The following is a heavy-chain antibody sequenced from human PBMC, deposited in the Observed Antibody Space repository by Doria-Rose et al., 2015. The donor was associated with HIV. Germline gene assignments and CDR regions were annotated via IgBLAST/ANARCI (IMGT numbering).Heavy chain of an antibody. Sequence: GPVLVKPTETLTLTCTVSGVSLSSPGMGVSWIRQPPGKALEWLANIFSDDESTYKTSLKRRLTISMDTSKSQVVLTMNDMDPVDTATYYCARIKSSRWYHKYYFDFWGQGTLVTVSA. J-gene: IGHJ4*02. CDR1: GVSLSSPGMG. D-gene: IGHD6-13*01. V-gene: IGHV2-26*01. CDR3: ARIKSSRWYHKYYFDF. CDR2: IFSDDES.